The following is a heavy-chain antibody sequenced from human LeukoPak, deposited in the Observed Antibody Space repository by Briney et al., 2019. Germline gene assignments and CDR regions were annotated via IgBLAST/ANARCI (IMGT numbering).Heavy chain of an antibody. D-gene: IGHD3-16*02. J-gene: IGHJ4*02. CDR3: ARLYVWGTYRCLDY. CDR2: ISGSGGTT. V-gene: IGHV3-23*01. Sequence: GGSLRLSCAASGFTFSNYGMNWVRQAPGKGLEWVSAISGSGGTTYYADSVKGRFTISRDNSKNTLYLQMNSLRAEDTAVYYCARLYVWGTYRCLDYWGQGTLVTVSS. CDR1: GFTFSNYG.